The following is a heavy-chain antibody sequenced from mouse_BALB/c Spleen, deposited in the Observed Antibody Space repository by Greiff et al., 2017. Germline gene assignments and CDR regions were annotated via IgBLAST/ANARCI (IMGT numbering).Heavy chain of an antibody. J-gene: IGHJ2*01. CDR3: ARSPYGSSYYFDY. V-gene: IGHV5-17*02. D-gene: IGHD1-1*01. CDR2: ISSGSSTI. Sequence: DVMLVESGGGLVQPGGSRKLSCAASGFTFSSFGMHWVRQAPEKGLEWVAYISSGSSTIYYADTVKGRFTISRDNPKNTLFLQLTSLRSEDTAMYYCARSPYGSSYYFDYWGQGTTLTVSS. CDR1: GFTFSSFG.